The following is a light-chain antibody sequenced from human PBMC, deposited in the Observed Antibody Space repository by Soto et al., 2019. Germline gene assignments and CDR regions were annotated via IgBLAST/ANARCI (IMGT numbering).Light chain of an antibody. CDR2: NVN. CDR3: SSYTTSGTVV. J-gene: IGLJ2*01. Sequence: QSALTQPASVSGSPGQSITISCTGTSSDVGAYNYVSWYQQHPGKAPKFMIYNVNNRPSGVSSRFSGSKSVNTASLTISGLQAEDEANYYCSSYTTSGTVVFGGGTKLTVL. V-gene: IGLV2-14*03. CDR1: SSDVGAYNY.